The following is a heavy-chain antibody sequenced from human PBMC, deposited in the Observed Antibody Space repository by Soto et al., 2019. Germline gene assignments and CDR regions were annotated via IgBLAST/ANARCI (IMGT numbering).Heavy chain of an antibody. CDR2: INPNSGGT. J-gene: IGHJ6*03. Sequence: GASVKVSCKASGYTFTGYYMHWVRQAPGQGLEWMGWINPNSGGTNYAQKFQGWVTMTRDTSISTAYMELSRLRSDDTAVYYCARDSDPIRVYSPTSYYMDVWGKGTTVTVSS. CDR3: ARDSDPIRVYSPTSYYMDV. V-gene: IGHV1-2*04. CDR1: GYTFTGYY. D-gene: IGHD6-13*01.